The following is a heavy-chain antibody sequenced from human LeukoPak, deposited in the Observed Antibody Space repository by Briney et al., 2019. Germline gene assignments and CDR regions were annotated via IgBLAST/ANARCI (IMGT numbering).Heavy chain of an antibody. D-gene: IGHD6-6*01. Sequence: GGSLRLSCAASGFTFSDYYMSWIRQAPGKGLEWVSYISSSGSTIYYADSVKGRFTISRDNAKNSLYLQMNSLRAEDTAVYYCARGAPVRYSSSALADFDYWGQGTLVTVSS. J-gene: IGHJ4*02. CDR1: GFTFSDYY. CDR3: ARGAPVRYSSSALADFDY. CDR2: ISSSGSTI. V-gene: IGHV3-11*01.